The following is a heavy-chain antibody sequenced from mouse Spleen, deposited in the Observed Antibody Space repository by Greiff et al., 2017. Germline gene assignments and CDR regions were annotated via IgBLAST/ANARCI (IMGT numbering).Heavy chain of an antibody. Sequence: VQLKESGPELVKPGASVKISCKASGYSFTGYYMNWVKQSPEKSLEWIGEINPSTGGTTYNQKFKAKATLTVDKSSSTAYMQLKSLTSEDSAVYYCARISNWDKMDYWGQGTSVTVSS. V-gene: IGHV1-42*01. CDR2: INPSTGGT. D-gene: IGHD4-1*01. CDR3: ARISNWDKMDY. CDR1: GYSFTGYY. J-gene: IGHJ4*01.